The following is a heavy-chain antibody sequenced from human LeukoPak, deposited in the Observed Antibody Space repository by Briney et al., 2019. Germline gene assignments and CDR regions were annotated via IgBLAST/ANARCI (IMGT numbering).Heavy chain of an antibody. Sequence: SQTLSLTCTVSGGSISSVSYYWSWIRQPAGKGLEWIWRIYTSGSTNYNPSLKSRVTISVDTSKNQFSLKLSSVTAADTAVYYCARLTIFGVAPGQFVDYWGQGTLVTVSS. CDR1: GGSISSVSYY. D-gene: IGHD3-3*01. CDR3: ARLTIFGVAPGQFVDY. J-gene: IGHJ4*02. CDR2: IYTSGST. V-gene: IGHV4-61*02.